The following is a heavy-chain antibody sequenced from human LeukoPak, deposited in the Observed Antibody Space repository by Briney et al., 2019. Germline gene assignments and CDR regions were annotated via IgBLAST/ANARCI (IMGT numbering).Heavy chain of an antibody. CDR1: GITFSSYA. D-gene: IGHD3-22*01. Sequence: GGSLRLSCAASGITFSSYAMIRVRQAPEKGLEWVSAISGSGDRTYHADSVKGRLTISRDNSKNTLYLQMSSLRAEDTAVYYCAKDSGYHFLDYWGQGTPDTVSS. V-gene: IGHV3-23*01. CDR2: ISGSGDRT. J-gene: IGHJ4*02. CDR3: AKDSGYHFLDY.